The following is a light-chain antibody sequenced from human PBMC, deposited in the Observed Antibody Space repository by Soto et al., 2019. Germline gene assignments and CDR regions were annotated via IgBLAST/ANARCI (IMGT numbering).Light chain of an antibody. CDR2: AAS. J-gene: IGKJ4*01. CDR1: RDVGSD. CDR3: QQLSRYPLT. V-gene: IGKV1-17*01. Sequence: QMTQSPSSLSASVGEKIIITCRASRDVGSDVSWYQQKPGQAPKLLIYAASNLYTGVPSRFSGSRSGTEFTLTISRLQPEDFATYYCQQLSRYPLTFGGGTKVDIK.